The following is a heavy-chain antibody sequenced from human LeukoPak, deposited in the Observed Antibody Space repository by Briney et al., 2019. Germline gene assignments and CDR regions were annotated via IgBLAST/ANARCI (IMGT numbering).Heavy chain of an antibody. D-gene: IGHD3-22*01. CDR1: GFTFSSYG. J-gene: IGHJ4*02. CDR2: IWYDGSNK. V-gene: IGHV3-33*01. CDR3: ARDGRMDYYDSRCYFDY. Sequence: GGSLTLSCAASGFTFSSYGMHWVRQAPGKGLEWVAAIWYDGSNKYYADSVKGRFTISRDNSKNTLYLQMNSLRAEDTAVYYCARDGRMDYYDSRCYFDYWGQGTLVTVSS.